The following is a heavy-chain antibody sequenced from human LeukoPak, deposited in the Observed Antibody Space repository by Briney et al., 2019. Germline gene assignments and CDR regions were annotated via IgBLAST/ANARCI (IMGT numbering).Heavy chain of an antibody. Sequence: GGSLRLSCAASGFTFSSYAMHWVRQAPGKGLEWVSLISWDGGSTYYADSVKGRFTISRDNSKNSLYLQMNSLRAEDTALYYCAKATYYYGSGSYSQRAYFDYWGQGTLVTVSS. CDR1: GFTFSSYA. CDR2: ISWDGGST. J-gene: IGHJ4*02. V-gene: IGHV3-43D*03. CDR3: AKATYYYGSGSYSQRAYFDY. D-gene: IGHD3-10*01.